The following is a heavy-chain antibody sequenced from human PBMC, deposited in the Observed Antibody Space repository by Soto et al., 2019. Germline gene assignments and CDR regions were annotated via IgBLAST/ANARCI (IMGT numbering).Heavy chain of an antibody. CDR2: ISGSGGST. Sequence: EVQLLESVGGLVQPGGSLRLSCAASGFTFSSYAMSWVRQAPGKGLEWVSAISGSGGSTYYADSVKGRFTISRDNSKNTLYLQMNTLRAEDTAVYYCATGQGIFGVVTHLVGVRETSCWGQGNGVTVSS. CDR1: GFTFSSYA. CDR3: ATGQGIFGVVTHLVGVRETSC. V-gene: IGHV3-23*01. D-gene: IGHD3-3*01. J-gene: IGHJ4*02.